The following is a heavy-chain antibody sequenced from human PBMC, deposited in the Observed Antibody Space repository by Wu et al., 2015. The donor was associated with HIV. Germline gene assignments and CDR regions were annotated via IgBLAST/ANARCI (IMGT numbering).Heavy chain of an antibody. J-gene: IGHJ3*02. CDR3: ARPYSGYAYDVLDI. D-gene: IGHD5-12*01. CDR1: GGTFSSDA. Sequence: QVQLVQSGAEVKEPGSSVRVSCKASGGTFSSDAVSWVRQAPGQGLEWAGKIIPVFGTTKYAQNFQGRVTISADESTRTVFMELSSLRSDDTAVYYCARPYSGYAYDVLDIWGQGTVVFVSS. CDR2: IIPVFGTT. V-gene: IGHV1-69*13.